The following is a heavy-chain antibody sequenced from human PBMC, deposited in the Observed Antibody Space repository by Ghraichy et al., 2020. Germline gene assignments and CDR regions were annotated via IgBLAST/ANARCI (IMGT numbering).Heavy chain of an antibody. D-gene: IGHD1-7*01. V-gene: IGHV4-34*01. CDR2: INHSGST. CDR1: GGSFSGYY. Sequence: SETLSLTCAVYGGSFSGYYWSWIRQPPGKGLEWIGEINHSGSTNYNPSLKSRVTISVDTSKNQFSLKLSSVTAADTAVYYCARDPHWNYVGYYYYGMDVWGQGTTVTVSS. CDR3: ARDPHWNYVGYYYYGMDV. J-gene: IGHJ6*02.